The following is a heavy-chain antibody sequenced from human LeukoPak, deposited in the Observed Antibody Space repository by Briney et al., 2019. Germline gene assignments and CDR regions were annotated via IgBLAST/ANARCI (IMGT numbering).Heavy chain of an antibody. D-gene: IGHD6-19*01. V-gene: IGHV3-30*02. CDR1: GFNFRSLG. CDR3: ARSSGGLDYYYYMDV. J-gene: IGHJ6*03. CDR2: IRYDGGNE. Sequence: GSLRLSCAASGFNFRSLGMQWVRQAPGQGLEWGAFIRYDGGNEDYEDSVKGRFTISRDDSKNTLYLQMNSLRPEDTALYYCARSSGGLDYYYYMDVWGKGTTVAVSS.